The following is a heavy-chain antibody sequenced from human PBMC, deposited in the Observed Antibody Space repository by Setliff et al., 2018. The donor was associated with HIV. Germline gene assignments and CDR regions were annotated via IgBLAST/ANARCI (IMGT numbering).Heavy chain of an antibody. CDR2: IKEDGSEK. CDR3: ARVPVMATITYWYFDL. Sequence: PGGSLRLFCAASGFLFHTYWTSWVRQAPGKGLEWVANIKEDGSEKYYVDSVKGRFTISRDNAENSLYLQMNSLTAEDTTIYYCARVPVMATITYWYFDLWGRGTLVTVSS. V-gene: IGHV3-7*02. D-gene: IGHD5-12*01. CDR1: GFLFHTYW. J-gene: IGHJ2*01.